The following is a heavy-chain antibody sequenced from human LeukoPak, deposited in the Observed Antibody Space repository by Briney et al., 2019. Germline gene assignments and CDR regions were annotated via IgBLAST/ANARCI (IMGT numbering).Heavy chain of an antibody. CDR1: GGTFSSYA. J-gene: IGHJ5*02. V-gene: IGHV1-69*05. D-gene: IGHD1-1*01. CDR2: IIPIFGTA. Sequence: ASVKVSCKASGGTFSSYAISWVRQAPGQGLEWMGRIIPIFGTANYAQKFLGRVTITTDESTSTAYMELSSLRSEDTAVYYCARGTLGYWFDPWGQGTLVTVSS. CDR3: ARGTLGYWFDP.